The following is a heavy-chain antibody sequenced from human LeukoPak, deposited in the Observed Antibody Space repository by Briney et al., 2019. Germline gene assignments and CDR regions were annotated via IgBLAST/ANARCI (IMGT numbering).Heavy chain of an antibody. CDR3: ARALPRVAGESNDFDI. J-gene: IGHJ3*02. CDR1: GYTFTDYY. CDR2: INPNSGGT. V-gene: IGHV1-2*02. Sequence: GASVTVSCKASGYTFTDYYMHWVRQAPGQGLEWMGWINPNSGGTNYAQKFPGRVTMTRDMSISTAYMALSRLRSDDTAVYYCARALPRVAGESNDFDIWGQGTMVTVSS. D-gene: IGHD3-10*01.